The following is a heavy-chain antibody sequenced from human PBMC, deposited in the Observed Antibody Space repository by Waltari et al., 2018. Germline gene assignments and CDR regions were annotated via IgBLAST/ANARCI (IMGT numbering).Heavy chain of an antibody. D-gene: IGHD3-22*01. J-gene: IGHJ3*02. CDR1: GFTFSSYA. CDR2: ISYYGSNK. Sequence: QVQLVESGGGVVQPGRSLRLSCAASGFTFSSYAMHWVRQAPGKGVEWVAVISYYGSNKYYADSVKGRFTISRDNSENTLYLQMNSLRAEDTAVYYCARAKYDSSGHDAFDIWGQGTMVTVSS. V-gene: IGHV3-30*01. CDR3: ARAKYDSSGHDAFDI.